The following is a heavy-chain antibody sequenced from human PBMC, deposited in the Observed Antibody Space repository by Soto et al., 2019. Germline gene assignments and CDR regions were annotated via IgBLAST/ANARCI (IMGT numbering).Heavy chain of an antibody. D-gene: IGHD2-2*01. CDR1: GFTFSSYS. CDR2: ISSSSSYI. J-gene: IGHJ6*02. Sequence: LRLSCAASGFTFSSYSMNWVRQAPGKGLEWVSSISSSSSYIYYADSVKGRFTISRDNAKNSLYLQMNSLRAEDTAVYYCARGDCSSTSCYQSRDYYYYGMDVWGQGATVTVSS. CDR3: ARGDCSSTSCYQSRDYYYYGMDV. V-gene: IGHV3-21*01.